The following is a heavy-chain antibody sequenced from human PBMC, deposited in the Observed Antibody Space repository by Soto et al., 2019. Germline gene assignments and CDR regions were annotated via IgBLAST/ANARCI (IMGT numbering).Heavy chain of an antibody. J-gene: IGHJ5*02. Sequence: ASVKVSCKASGYTFTSYGISWVRQAPGQGLEWMGWISAYNGNTNYAQKLQGRVTMTTDTSTSTAYMELSSLRSEDTAVYYCATSNYDILTGYYIGWFDPWGQGTLVTVSS. CDR3: ATSNYDILTGYYIGWFDP. CDR1: GYTFTSYG. D-gene: IGHD3-9*01. CDR2: ISAYNGNT. V-gene: IGHV1-18*01.